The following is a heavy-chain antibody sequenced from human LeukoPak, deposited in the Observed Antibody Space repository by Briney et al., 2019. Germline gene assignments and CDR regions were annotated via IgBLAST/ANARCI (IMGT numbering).Heavy chain of an antibody. CDR3: ARGGYSSSSFDY. V-gene: IGHV4-59*12. Sequence: PSETLSLTCTVSGGSISSYYWSWLRQPPGKGLEWIGYIYHSGSTYYNPSLKSRVTISVDRSKNQFSLKLSSVTAADTAVYYCARGGYSSSSFDYWGQGTLVTVSS. J-gene: IGHJ4*02. D-gene: IGHD6-6*01. CDR2: IYHSGST. CDR1: GGSISSYY.